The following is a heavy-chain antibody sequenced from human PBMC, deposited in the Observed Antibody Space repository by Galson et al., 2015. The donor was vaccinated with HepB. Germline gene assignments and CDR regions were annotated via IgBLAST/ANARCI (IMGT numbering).Heavy chain of an antibody. J-gene: IGHJ5*02. Sequence: SVKVSCKASGYSFSSYAMHWVRQAPGQRLEWMGWINAGDGHTKYSQKFQGRVTITRDTAANTLYMELNNLRSEDTAVYYCAREGRILWFGKFDRNWFDPWGQGTLVTVSS. D-gene: IGHD3-10*01. CDR2: INAGDGHT. CDR1: GYSFSSYA. CDR3: AREGRILWFGKFDRNWFDP. V-gene: IGHV1-3*01.